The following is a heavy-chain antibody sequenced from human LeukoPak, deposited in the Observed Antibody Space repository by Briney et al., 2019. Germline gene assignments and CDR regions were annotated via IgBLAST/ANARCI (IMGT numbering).Heavy chain of an antibody. Sequence: SETLSLTCTVSGYSISSGYYWGWIRQPPGKGLEWIGSIYHSGSTYYNPSLKSRVTISVDTSKNQFSLKLSSVTAADTAVYYCAREPESWFDPWGQGTLVTVSS. J-gene: IGHJ5*02. V-gene: IGHV4-38-2*02. CDR3: AREPESWFDP. CDR1: GYSISSGYY. CDR2: IYHSGST.